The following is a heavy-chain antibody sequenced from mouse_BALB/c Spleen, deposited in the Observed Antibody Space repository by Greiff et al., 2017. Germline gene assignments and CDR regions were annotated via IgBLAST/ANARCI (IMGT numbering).Heavy chain of an antibody. CDR3: ARRAGGPSGFAY. CDR1: GFSLSTSGMG. Sequence: QVTLKVSGPGILQPSQTLSLTCSFSGFSLSTSGMGVSWIRQPSGKGLEWLAHIYWDDDKRYNPSLKSRLTISKDTSRNQVFLKITSVDTADTATYYCARRAGGPSGFAYWGQGTLVTVSA. V-gene: IGHV8-12*01. J-gene: IGHJ3*01. D-gene: IGHD3-1*01. CDR2: IYWDDDK.